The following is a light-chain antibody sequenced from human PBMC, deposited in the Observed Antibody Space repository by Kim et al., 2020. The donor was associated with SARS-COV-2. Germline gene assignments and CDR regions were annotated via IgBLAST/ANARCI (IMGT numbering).Light chain of an antibody. CDR3: SSYTSTNTLV. CDR2: DVS. Sequence: QSITISCTGTNSYIGDYTYVSWYQQDPGKAPKLMIYDVSKRPSGVSNRFSGSKSGNTASLTISGLQAEDEADYYCSSYTSTNTLVFGTGTKVTVL. CDR1: NSYIGDYTY. V-gene: IGLV2-14*03. J-gene: IGLJ1*01.